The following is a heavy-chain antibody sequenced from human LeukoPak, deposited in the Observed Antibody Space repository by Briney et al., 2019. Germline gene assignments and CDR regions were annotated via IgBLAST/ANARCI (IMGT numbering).Heavy chain of an antibody. Sequence: ASVKVSCKASGFTFTSSAMQWVRQARGQRLGWIGWIVVGSGNTDYAQKFQERVTITRDMSTSTAYMELSSLRSEDTAVYYCAAVVPGRGFDPWGQGTLVTVSS. V-gene: IGHV1-58*02. CDR2: IVVGSGNT. CDR1: GFTFTSSA. D-gene: IGHD2-2*01. CDR3: AAVVPGRGFDP. J-gene: IGHJ5*02.